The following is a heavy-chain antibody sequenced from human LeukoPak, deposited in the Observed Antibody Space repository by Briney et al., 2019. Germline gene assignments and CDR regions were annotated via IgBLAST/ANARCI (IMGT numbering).Heavy chain of an antibody. Sequence: GSLRLSCAASGFTFTTFAMSWVRQAPGKGLEWVSTVSDRDDSTYYADSVKGRFTISRDNAQNSLYLQMNGLRVEDTAVYYCTRRLDDWGQGTLVTVSS. V-gene: IGHV3-23*01. CDR2: VSDRDDST. D-gene: IGHD3-16*01. CDR1: GFTFTTFA. CDR3: TRRLDD. J-gene: IGHJ4*02.